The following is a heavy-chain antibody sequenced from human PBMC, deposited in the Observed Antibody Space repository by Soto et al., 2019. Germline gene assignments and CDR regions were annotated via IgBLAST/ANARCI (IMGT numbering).Heavy chain of an antibody. CDR3: AKDLEARQLLINCFDP. CDR2: ISYDGSNK. Sequence: LRLSCAASGFTFSSYGMHWVRQAPGKGLEWVAVISYDGSNKYYADSVKGRFTISRDNSKNTLYLQMNSLRAEDTAVYYCAKDLEARQLLINCFDPWGQGTLVTVSS. V-gene: IGHV3-30*18. CDR1: GFTFSSYG. J-gene: IGHJ5*02. D-gene: IGHD2-2*01.